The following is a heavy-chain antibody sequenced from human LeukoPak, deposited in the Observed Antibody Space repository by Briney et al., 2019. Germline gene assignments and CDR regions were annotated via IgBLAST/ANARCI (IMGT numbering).Heavy chain of an antibody. V-gene: IGHV3-7*01. CDR2: INEDGSWS. D-gene: IGHD3-16*01. CDR3: ARDDKGGFFDS. CDR1: GLNFNNYW. J-gene: IGHJ4*02. Sequence: GGSLRLSCAASGLNFNNYWMSWVRQVPGKELEWLGNINEDGSWSQYVDSVRGRFTISRDNAKNSLYLQMNSLTGEGTALYYCARDDKGGFFDSWGQGTLVTVSS.